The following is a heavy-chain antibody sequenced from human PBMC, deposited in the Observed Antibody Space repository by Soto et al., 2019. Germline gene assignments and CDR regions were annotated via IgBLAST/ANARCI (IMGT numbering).Heavy chain of an antibody. CDR2: INHSGST. V-gene: IGHV4-34*01. Sequence: PSETLSLTCAVSGGSFSGFYWSGIRQPPGKGLEWIGEINHSGSTNYNPSLKSRVTISVDTSKNQFSLKLSSVTAADTAVYYCARVPTVTKTYYYYYYMDVWGKGTTVTVS. CDR1: GGSFSGFY. J-gene: IGHJ6*03. CDR3: ARVPTVTKTYYYYYYMDV. D-gene: IGHD4-17*01.